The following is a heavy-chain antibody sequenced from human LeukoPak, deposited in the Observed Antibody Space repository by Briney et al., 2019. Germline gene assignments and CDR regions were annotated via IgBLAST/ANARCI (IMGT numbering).Heavy chain of an antibody. V-gene: IGHV3-9*03. D-gene: IGHD3-22*01. CDR2: ISWNGGSL. Sequence: GGSLRLSCAASGFTFDDYALHWVRQAPGKGLEWVSGISWNGGSLGYADSVKGRFTISRDNAKNSLYLQMNSLRTEDMALYYCAKGSGYNYDSSDGGFDFWGQGTLVTVSS. CDR3: AKGSGYNYDSSDGGFDF. J-gene: IGHJ4*02. CDR1: GFTFDDYA.